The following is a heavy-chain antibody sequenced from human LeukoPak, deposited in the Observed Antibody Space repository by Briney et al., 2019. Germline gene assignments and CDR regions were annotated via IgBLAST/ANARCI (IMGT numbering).Heavy chain of an antibody. CDR2: ISYDGSNK. J-gene: IGHJ4*02. Sequence: GRSLRLSCAASGFTFSSYGMHWVRQAPGKGLEWVAVISYDGSNKYYADSVKGRFTISRDNSKNTLYLQMNSLRTEDTAVYYCAKDHRKQQLDGQLDYWGQGTLVTVSS. CDR3: AKDHRKQQLDGQLDY. D-gene: IGHD6-13*01. V-gene: IGHV3-30*18. CDR1: GFTFSSYG.